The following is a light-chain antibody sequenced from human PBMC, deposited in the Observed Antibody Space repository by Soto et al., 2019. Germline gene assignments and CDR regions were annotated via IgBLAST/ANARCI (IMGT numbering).Light chain of an antibody. V-gene: IGLV2-23*01. J-gene: IGLJ1*01. Sequence: QSALTQPASVSGSPGQSITISCTGTSSDVGSYNLVSWYQQHPGKAPKLMIYEGSKRPSGVSNRFSGSKSGNTASLTISGLQAEDEADYYCCSYAGSSTSYVFGTGTKVPVL. CDR2: EGS. CDR3: CSYAGSSTSYV. CDR1: SSDVGSYNL.